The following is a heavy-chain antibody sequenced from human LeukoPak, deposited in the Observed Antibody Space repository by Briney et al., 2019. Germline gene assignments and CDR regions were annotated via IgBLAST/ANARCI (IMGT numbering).Heavy chain of an antibody. CDR1: GFTFSSYW. V-gene: IGHV3-21*01. CDR2: ISSSSYI. J-gene: IGHJ3*02. CDR3: ARDFKTAFDI. Sequence: GSLRLSCVASGFTFSSYWMHWVRQDPRKGLVWVSSISSSSYIYYADSVKGRFTISRDNAKNSLYLQMNSLRAEDTAVYYCARDFKTAFDIWGQGTMVTVSS.